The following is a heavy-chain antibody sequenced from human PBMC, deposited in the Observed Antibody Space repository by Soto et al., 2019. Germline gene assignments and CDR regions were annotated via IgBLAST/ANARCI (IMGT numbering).Heavy chain of an antibody. J-gene: IGHJ4*02. CDR1: GGTFSSYA. D-gene: IGHD4-17*01. V-gene: IGHV1-69*13. CDR3: ARAFQVTTGSPYYFDY. Sequence: VSSVKVSCKASGGTFSSYAISWVRQAPGQGLEWMGGIIPIFGTANYAQKFQGRVTITADESTSTAYMELSSLRSEDTAVYYCARAFQVTTGSPYYFDYWGQGTPVTVSA. CDR2: IIPIFGTA.